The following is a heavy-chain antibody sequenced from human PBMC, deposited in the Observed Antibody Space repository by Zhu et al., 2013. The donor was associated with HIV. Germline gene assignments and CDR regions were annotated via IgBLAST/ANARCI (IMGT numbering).Heavy chain of an antibody. CDR1: VSPLAVVIT. V-gene: IGHV4-38-2*01. Sequence: QVQLARSRGPRDSVKPSVDPCPSPALSLVSPLAVVITGAGSGSPREGSEWIGNVFRNGNTYYNPSLKSRVTISKDTSKNQFSLSLSSVTAADTAVYYCARHRASVANSVFDICGQGDNGHRLF. J-gene: IGHJ3*02. D-gene: IGHD6-13*01. CDR2: VFRNGNT. CDR3: ARHRASVANSVFDI.